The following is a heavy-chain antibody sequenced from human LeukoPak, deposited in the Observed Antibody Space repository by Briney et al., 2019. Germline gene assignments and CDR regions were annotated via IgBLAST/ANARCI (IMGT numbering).Heavy chain of an antibody. D-gene: IGHD3-9*01. CDR2: IIPIFGTA. Sequence: ASVKVSCKASGGTFSSYAISWVRQAPGQGLEWMGGIIPIFGTATYAQKFQGRVTITVDESTSTAYMELSSLRSEDTAVYYCARADYDILTGYYIWGQGTLVTVSS. V-gene: IGHV1-69*01. CDR1: GGTFSSYA. CDR3: ARADYDILTGYYI. J-gene: IGHJ4*02.